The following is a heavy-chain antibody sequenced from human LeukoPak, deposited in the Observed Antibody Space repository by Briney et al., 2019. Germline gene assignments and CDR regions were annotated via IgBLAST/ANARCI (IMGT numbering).Heavy chain of an antibody. V-gene: IGHV3-74*01. CDR1: GFIFSSYW. D-gene: IGHD3-22*01. CDR2: INSDGSST. Sequence: TGGSLRLSCAASGFIFSSYWMHWVRQAPGKGLVWVSRINSDGSSTSYADSVKGRFTISRDNAKNTLYLQMNSLRAEDTAVYYCAGTAYYYDSSGYDDAFDIWGQGTMVTVSS. CDR3: AGTAYYYDSSGYDDAFDI. J-gene: IGHJ3*02.